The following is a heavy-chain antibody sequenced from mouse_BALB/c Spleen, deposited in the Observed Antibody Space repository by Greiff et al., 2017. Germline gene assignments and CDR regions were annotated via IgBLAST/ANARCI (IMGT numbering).Heavy chain of an antibody. V-gene: IGHV1S81*02. CDR2: INPSNGRT. CDR3: ARGGETAMDY. CDR1: GYTFTSYW. J-gene: IGHJ4*01. Sequence: QVQLKQPGAELVKPGASVKLSCKASGYTFTSYWMHWVKQRPGQGLEWIGEINPSNGRTNYNEKFKSKATLTVDKSSSTAYMQLSSLTSEDSAVHYCARGGETAMDYWGQGTSVTVSS.